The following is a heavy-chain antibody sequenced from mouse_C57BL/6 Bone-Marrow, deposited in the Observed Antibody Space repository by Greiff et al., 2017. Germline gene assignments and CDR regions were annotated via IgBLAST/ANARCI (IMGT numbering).Heavy chain of an antibody. D-gene: IGHD1-1*01. V-gene: IGHV1-81*01. J-gene: IGHJ3*01. CDR3: ASFITTVVGTGFAY. CDR1: GYTFTSYG. Sequence: VQLKESGAELARPGASVKLSCKASGYTFTSYGISWVKQRTGQGLEWIGEIYPRSGNTYYNEKFKGKATLTADKSSSTAYMELRSLTSEDSAVYFCASFITTVVGTGFAYWGQGTLVTVSA. CDR2: IYPRSGNT.